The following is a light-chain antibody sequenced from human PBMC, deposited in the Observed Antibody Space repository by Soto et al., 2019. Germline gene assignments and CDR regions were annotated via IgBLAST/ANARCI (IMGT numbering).Light chain of an antibody. Sequence: QSVLTQPPSVSGAPGQRVTISCTESSSNIGAGYDVHWYQQLPGTAPNLLIYGNSNRPSGVPDRFSGSKSGTSASLAITGLHAYDEADYYCQSYDSSLSGWVFGGGTKLTVL. CDR3: QSYDSSLSGWV. CDR1: SSNIGAGYD. J-gene: IGLJ3*02. CDR2: GNS. V-gene: IGLV1-40*01.